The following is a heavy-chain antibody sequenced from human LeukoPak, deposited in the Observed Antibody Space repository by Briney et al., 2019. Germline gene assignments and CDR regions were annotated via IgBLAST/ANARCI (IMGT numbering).Heavy chain of an antibody. CDR3: ARDTVEMATIYYFDY. V-gene: IGHV4-4*07. D-gene: IGHD5-24*01. CDR1: GGSISSYY. J-gene: IGHJ4*02. CDR2: IYTSGST. Sequence: PSETLSLTCTVSGGSISSYYWSWIRQPAGKGLGWIGRIYTSGSTNYNPSLKSRVTMSVDTSKNQFSLKLSSVTAADTAVYYCARDTVEMATIYYFDYWGQGTLVTVSS.